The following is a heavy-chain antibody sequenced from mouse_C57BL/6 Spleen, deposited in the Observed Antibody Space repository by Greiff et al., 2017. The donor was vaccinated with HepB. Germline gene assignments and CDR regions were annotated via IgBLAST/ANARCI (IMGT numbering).Heavy chain of an antibody. CDR3: ARSDY. J-gene: IGHJ2*01. CDR1: GYTFNSYW. V-gene: IGHV1-59*01. CDR2: IDPSDSYT. Sequence: QVQLQQPGAELVRPGTSVKLSCKASGYTFNSYWMHWVKQRPGQGLEWIGVIDPSDSYTNYDQKFKGKATLTVDPSSSTAYMQLSSLTSEDSAVYYCARSDYWGQGTTLTVSS.